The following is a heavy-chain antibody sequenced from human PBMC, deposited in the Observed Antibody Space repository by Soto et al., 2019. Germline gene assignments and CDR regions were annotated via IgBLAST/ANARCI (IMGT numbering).Heavy chain of an antibody. V-gene: IGHV3-23*01. D-gene: IGHD2-2*01. CDR1: GFTFSSYA. Sequence: GGSLRLSCAASGFTFSSYAMSWVRQAPGKGLEWVSAISGSGGSTYYADSVKGRFTISRDNSKNTLYLQMNSLRAEDTAVYYCAKAILGYCSSTSCYDFDYWGQGTLVTVSS. CDR3: AKAILGYCSSTSCYDFDY. J-gene: IGHJ4*02. CDR2: ISGSGGST.